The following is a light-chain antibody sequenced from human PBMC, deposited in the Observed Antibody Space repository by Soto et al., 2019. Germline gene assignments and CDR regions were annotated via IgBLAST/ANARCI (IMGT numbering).Light chain of an antibody. Sequence: DIQKTQSPSSLSASVGDRVTITCRASQSINTYLNWYQHRPGKAPKLLIYAASSLQGGVPSRFSASGSGTDFTLTISSLQPEDFATYYCQQSYSTQYTFGQGTKLEIK. J-gene: IGKJ2*01. CDR2: AAS. V-gene: IGKV1-39*01. CDR3: QQSYSTQYT. CDR1: QSINTY.